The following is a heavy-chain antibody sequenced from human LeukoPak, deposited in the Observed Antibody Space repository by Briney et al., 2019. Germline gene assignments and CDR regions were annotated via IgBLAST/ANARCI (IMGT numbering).Heavy chain of an antibody. J-gene: IGHJ4*02. CDR1: GYTFTSYD. CDR3: ARTSGSEYYFDY. D-gene: IGHD6-6*01. Sequence: GASVKVSCKASGYTFTSYDINWVRQATGQGLEWMGWMNPNSGNTGYAQKFQGRVTMTRNTSISTAYMELSSLRSEDTAVYYCARTSGSEYYFDYWGQGTLVTVSS. V-gene: IGHV1-8*01. CDR2: MNPNSGNT.